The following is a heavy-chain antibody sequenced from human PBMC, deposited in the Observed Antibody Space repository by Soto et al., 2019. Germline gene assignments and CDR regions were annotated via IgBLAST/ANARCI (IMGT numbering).Heavy chain of an antibody. J-gene: IGHJ6*02. D-gene: IGHD2-2*01. CDR2: TYYRSKWYN. CDR3: AREVSGGPAATYYYYGMDV. Sequence: PSQTLSLTCAISGDSVSSNNAAWNWIRQSPSRGLEWVGRTYYRSKWYNDYAVSVKSRITINPDTSKNQFSLQLNSVTPEDTAVYYCAREVSGGPAATYYYYGMDVWGQGTTVTVSS. CDR1: GDSVSSNNAA. V-gene: IGHV6-1*01.